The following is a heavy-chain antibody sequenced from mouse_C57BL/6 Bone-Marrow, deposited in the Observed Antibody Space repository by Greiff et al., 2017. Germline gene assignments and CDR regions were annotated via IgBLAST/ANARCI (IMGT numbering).Heavy chain of an antibody. J-gene: IGHJ2*01. D-gene: IGHD3-3*01. CDR1: GYTFTSYW. CDR3: ASASPLGLSVDY. Sequence: QVQLQQPGAELVKPGASVKMSCKASGYTFTSYWITWVKQRPGQGLEWIGDIYPTSGRTNYNEKFKSKAILTVDTSSNTAYMQLSSLTSEDSAVFYCASASPLGLSVDYWGQGTTLTVSS. CDR2: IYPTSGRT. V-gene: IGHV1-55*01.